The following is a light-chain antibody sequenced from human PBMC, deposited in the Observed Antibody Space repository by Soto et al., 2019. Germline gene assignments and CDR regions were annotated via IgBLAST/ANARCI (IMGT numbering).Light chain of an antibody. CDR3: QQYYSYPWT. J-gene: IGKJ1*01. V-gene: IGKV1-8*01. CDR1: HGISSY. CDR2: AAS. Sequence: AIRMTQSPSSLSASTGYRVTITCRASHGISSYLAWYQQKPGKAPKLLIYAASTLQSGVPSRFSGSGSGTDFTLTISCLQSEDFATYYCQQYYSYPWTFGQGTKV.